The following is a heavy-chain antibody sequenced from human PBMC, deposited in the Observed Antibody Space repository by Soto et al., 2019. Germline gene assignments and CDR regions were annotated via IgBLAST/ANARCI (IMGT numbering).Heavy chain of an antibody. V-gene: IGHV4-30-4*01. CDR1: GGSVSSGDSY. CDR3: ARASYLDYGMDV. CDR2: IYYSGST. J-gene: IGHJ6*02. D-gene: IGHD2-21*01. Sequence: TLSLTCTVSGGSVSSGDSYWSWIRQPPGKGLEWIGYIYYSGSTDYKPSLKSRVTISLNTSKNQFSLKLSSVTAADTAVYYCARASYLDYGMDVWGQGTTVTVSS.